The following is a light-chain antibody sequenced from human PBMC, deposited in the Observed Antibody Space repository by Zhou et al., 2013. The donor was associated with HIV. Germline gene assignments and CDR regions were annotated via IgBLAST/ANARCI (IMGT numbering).Light chain of an antibody. J-gene: IGLJ2*01. Sequence: QSALTQPPSASGTPGQSVTISCTGTSSDVGGYNYVAWYQQHPGKVPKIIIYEVSKRPSGVPDRFSGSKSGNTASLTVSGLQAEDESDYYCGSYAGSSIWIFGGGTKLTRP. CDR1: SSDVGGYNY. V-gene: IGLV2-8*01. CDR3: GSYAGSSIWI. CDR2: EVS.